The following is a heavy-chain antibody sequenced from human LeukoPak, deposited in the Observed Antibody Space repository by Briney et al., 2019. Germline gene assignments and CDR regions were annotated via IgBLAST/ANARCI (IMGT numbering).Heavy chain of an antibody. CDR2: ISYDGSNK. CDR1: GFTFSSYG. V-gene: IGHV3-30*18. Sequence: PGGSLRLSCAASGFTFSSYGMHWVRQAPGKGLEWVAVISYDGSNKYYADSVKGRFTISRDNSKNTLYLQMNSLRAEDTAVYYCAKGVLPWLTKTAAFDIWGQGTMVTVSS. D-gene: IGHD6-19*01. J-gene: IGHJ3*02. CDR3: AKGVLPWLTKTAAFDI.